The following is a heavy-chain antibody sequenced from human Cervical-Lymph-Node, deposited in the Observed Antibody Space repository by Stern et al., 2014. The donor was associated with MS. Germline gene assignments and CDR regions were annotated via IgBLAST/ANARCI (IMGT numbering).Heavy chain of an antibody. Sequence: QVQLMQSGAEVKKPGASVRVSCKASGYTFTNYAIHWVRQAPGQRPEWMGWINAGNGTTKYSQKFQGRVTFTRDASASTAYMELSSLRSEDTALYFCAKDHDSSGWSRRGMAVWGQGTTVTVSS. V-gene: IGHV1-3*01. CDR3: AKDHDSSGWSRRGMAV. D-gene: IGHD3-22*01. J-gene: IGHJ6*02. CDR1: GYTFTNYA. CDR2: INAGNGTT.